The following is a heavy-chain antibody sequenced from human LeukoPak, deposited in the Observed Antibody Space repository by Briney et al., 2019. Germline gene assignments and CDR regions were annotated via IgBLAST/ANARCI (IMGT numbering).Heavy chain of an antibody. CDR2: INPSGGST. CDR3: ASLSGYYYDSSGYYESVHYYYGMDV. V-gene: IGHV1-46*01. CDR1: GYTFTSYY. D-gene: IGHD3-22*01. Sequence: GASVKVSCKASGYTFTSYYMHWVRQAPGQGLEWMGIINPSGGSTSYAQKFQGRVTMTRDTSTSTVYMELSSLRSEDTAVYYCASLSGYYYDSSGYYESVHYYYGMDVWGQGTTVTVSS. J-gene: IGHJ6*02.